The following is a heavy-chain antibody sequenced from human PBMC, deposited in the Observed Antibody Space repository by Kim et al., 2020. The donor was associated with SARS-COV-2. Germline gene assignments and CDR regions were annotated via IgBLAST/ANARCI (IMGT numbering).Heavy chain of an antibody. D-gene: IGHD5-12*01. CDR2: ISAYNGNT. CDR1: GYTFTSYG. J-gene: IGHJ6*02. CDR3: ARDGFASQPGGAATIIDYYYYGMDV. V-gene: IGHV1-18*01. Sequence: ASVKVSCKASGYTFTSYGISWVRQAPGQGLEWMGWISAYNGNTNYAQKLQGRVTMTTDTSTSTAYMELRSLRSDDTAVYYCARDGFASQPGGAATIIDYYYYGMDVWGQGTTVTVSS.